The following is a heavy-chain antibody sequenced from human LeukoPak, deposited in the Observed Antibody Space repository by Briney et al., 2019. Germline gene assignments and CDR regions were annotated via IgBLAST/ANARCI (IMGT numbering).Heavy chain of an antibody. D-gene: IGHD3-22*01. CDR2: INPNSGGT. CDR1: GYTFTGYY. V-gene: IGHV1-2*02. J-gene: IGHJ4*02. CDR3: ARGYYYDSSGYLIDY. Sequence: ASVKVSCKASGYTFTGYYMHWVRQAPGQGLEWMGWINPNSGGTNYAQKFQGRVTMTRDTSISTAYMELSRLRSDDTAVYYCARGYYYDSSGYLIDYWGQGTLVTVPS.